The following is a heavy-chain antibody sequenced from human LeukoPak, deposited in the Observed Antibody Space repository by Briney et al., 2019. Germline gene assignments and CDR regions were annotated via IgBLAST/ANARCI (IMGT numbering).Heavy chain of an antibody. Sequence: AASVKVSCKASGGTFSSYAISWVRQAPGQGLEWMGGLIPIFGTANYAQKFQGRVTITADESTSTAYMELSSLRSEDTAVYYCARMPFMVRGVIELDYWGQGTLVTVSS. CDR2: LIPIFGTA. D-gene: IGHD3-10*01. J-gene: IGHJ4*02. CDR1: GGTFSSYA. CDR3: ARMPFMVRGVIELDY. V-gene: IGHV1-69*01.